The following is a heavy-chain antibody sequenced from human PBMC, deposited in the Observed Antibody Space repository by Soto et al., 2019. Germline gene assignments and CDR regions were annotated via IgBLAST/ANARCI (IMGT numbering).Heavy chain of an antibody. D-gene: IGHD6-13*01. CDR2: INHSGST. Sequence: TSETLSLTCAVYGGSFSGYYWSWIRQPPGKGLEWIGEINHSGSTNYNPSLKSRVTISVDTSKNQFSLKLSSVTAADTAVYYCARGPVEAAADPRGSWFDPWGQGTLVTVSS. CDR1: GGSFSGYY. V-gene: IGHV4-34*01. CDR3: ARGPVEAAADPRGSWFDP. J-gene: IGHJ5*02.